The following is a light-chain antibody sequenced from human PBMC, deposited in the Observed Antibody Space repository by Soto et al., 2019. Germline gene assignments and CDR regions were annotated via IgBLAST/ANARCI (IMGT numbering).Light chain of an antibody. CDR3: SSYAGSNFYV. J-gene: IGLJ1*01. Sequence: QSALTQPPSASGSPGQSVTISCTGTSSDVGGYNYVSWYQQHPGKAPKPMIYEVSKRPSGVPDRFSGSKSGNTASLTVSGLQAEDEADYYCSSYAGSNFYVFGTGTKLTVL. V-gene: IGLV2-8*01. CDR2: EVS. CDR1: SSDVGGYNY.